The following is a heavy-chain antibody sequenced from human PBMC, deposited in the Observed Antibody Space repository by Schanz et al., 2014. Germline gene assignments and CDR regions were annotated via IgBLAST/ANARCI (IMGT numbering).Heavy chain of an antibody. D-gene: IGHD2-2*01. CDR3: ARGTMPGTFDI. CDR1: GYTFISYG. Sequence: QVQLVQSGAEVKKPGASVKVSCKASGYTFISYGIKWVRQAPGQGLEWMGWISAYNGHTDYAQKLQGRVTLTTDTSTSTAYMELRNLRSDDTAVYYCARGTMPGTFDIWGQGTMVTVSS. CDR2: ISAYNGHT. J-gene: IGHJ3*02. V-gene: IGHV1-18*01.